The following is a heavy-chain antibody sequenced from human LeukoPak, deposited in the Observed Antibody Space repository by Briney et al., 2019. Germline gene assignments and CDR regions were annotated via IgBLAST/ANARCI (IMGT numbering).Heavy chain of an antibody. CDR1: GFTFSSYA. V-gene: IGHV3-30*04. D-gene: IGHD4-11*01. CDR2: ISYDGSNK. CDR3: ARATHDYSNYFDY. J-gene: IGHJ4*02. Sequence: PGGSLRLSCAASGFTFSSYAMHWVRQAPGKGLEWVAVISYDGSNKYYADSVKGRFTISRDNSKNTLYLQMNSLRAEDTAVYYCARATHDYSNYFDYWGQGTLVTVSS.